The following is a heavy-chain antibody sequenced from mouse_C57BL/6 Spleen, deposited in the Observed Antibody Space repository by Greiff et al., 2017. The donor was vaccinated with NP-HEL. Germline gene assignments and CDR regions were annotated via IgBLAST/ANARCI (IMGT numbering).Heavy chain of an antibody. CDR3: ARRDIYYDYVLFDY. Sequence: VQLQQPGAELVRPGSSVKLSCKASGYTFTSYWMDWVKQRPGQGLAWIGNIYPSDSETHYNQKFTDKATLTVDKSSSTAYMQLSSLTSEDSAVYYCARRDIYYDYVLFDYWGQGTTLTVSS. D-gene: IGHD2-4*01. J-gene: IGHJ2*01. CDR1: GYTFTSYW. CDR2: IYPSDSET. V-gene: IGHV1-61*01.